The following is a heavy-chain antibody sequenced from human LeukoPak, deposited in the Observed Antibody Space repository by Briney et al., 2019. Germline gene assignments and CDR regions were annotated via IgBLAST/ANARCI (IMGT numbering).Heavy chain of an antibody. CDR1: GYTFTGYY. Sequence: ALVKVSCKASGYTFTGYYMHWVRQAPGQGLEWMGWINPNSGGTNYAQKFQGRVTMTRDTSISTAYMELSRLRSDDTAVYYCARHSGYDSGWFDPWGQGTLVTVSS. J-gene: IGHJ5*02. D-gene: IGHD5-12*01. CDR2: INPNSGGT. CDR3: ARHSGYDSGWFDP. V-gene: IGHV1-2*02.